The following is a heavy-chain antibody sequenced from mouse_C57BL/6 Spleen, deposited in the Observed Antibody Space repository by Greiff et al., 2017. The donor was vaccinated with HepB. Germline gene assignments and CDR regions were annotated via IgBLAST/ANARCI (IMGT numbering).Heavy chain of an antibody. CDR3: ECWAARAPRDFDY. CDR1: GYAFSSYW. D-gene: IGHD3-1*01. Sequence: QVQLQQPGAELVKPGASVKISCKASGYAFSSYWMNWVKQRPGKGLEWIGQIYPGDGDTNYNGKFKGKATLTVDKSSSTAYMQLSSLTSEDSAVSFCECWAARAPRDFDYWGQGTTLTVSS. CDR2: IYPGDGDT. V-gene: IGHV1-80*01. J-gene: IGHJ2*01.